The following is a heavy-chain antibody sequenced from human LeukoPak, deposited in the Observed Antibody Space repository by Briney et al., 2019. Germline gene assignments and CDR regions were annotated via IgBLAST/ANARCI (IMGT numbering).Heavy chain of an antibody. CDR1: GGTFSSYA. V-gene: IGHV1-69*13. D-gene: IGHD2-2*01. CDR3: AREICSSTSCSDFQH. Sequence: AASVKVSCKASGGTFSSYAISWVRQAPGQGLEWMGGIIPIFGTANYAQKFQGRVTITADESTSTAYMELSSLRSEDTAVYYCAREICSSTSCSDFQHWGQGTLVTVSS. J-gene: IGHJ1*01. CDR2: IIPIFGTA.